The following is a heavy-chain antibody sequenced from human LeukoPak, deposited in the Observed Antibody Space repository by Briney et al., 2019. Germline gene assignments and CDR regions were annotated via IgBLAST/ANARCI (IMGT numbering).Heavy chain of an antibody. V-gene: IGHV4-59*08. D-gene: IGHD3-10*01. J-gene: IGHJ4*02. CDR1: GGSISSYY. CDR2: IYYSGST. Sequence: SETLSLTFTVSGGSISSYYWSWIRQPPGKGLEWIGNIYYSGSTNYNPSLKSRVTISVDTSKNQFSLKLSSVTAADTAVYYCAGNYYGSGSYYSEDRYWGQGTLVTVSS. CDR3: AGNYYGSGSYYSEDRY.